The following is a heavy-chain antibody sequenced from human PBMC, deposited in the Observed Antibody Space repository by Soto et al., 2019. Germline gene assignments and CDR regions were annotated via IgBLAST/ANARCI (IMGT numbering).Heavy chain of an antibody. CDR3: ARLRLTGYFDY. CDR2: VSTSSSYT. Sequence: PGGSLRLSCVTSGFTFSDHYMTWIRQAPGKGLEWLSYVSTSSSYTNYADSVKGRFTISRDNAMNSLCLQMNSLRAEDTAVYYCARLRLTGYFDYWGQGTLVTVSS. J-gene: IGHJ4*02. CDR1: GFTFSDHY. V-gene: IGHV3-11*03.